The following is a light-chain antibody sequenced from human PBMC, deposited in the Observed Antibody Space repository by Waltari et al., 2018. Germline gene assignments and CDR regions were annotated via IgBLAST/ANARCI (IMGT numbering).Light chain of an antibody. CDR3: QSYDSSLSGPV. J-gene: IGLJ2*01. Sequence: QSVLTQPPSVSGAPGQRVTIPCTGSSSNIGAGYDGHWYQQLPGTAPKLLIYGNSNRPSGVPDRFSGSKSGTSASLAITGLQAEDEADYYCQSYDSSLSGPVFGGGTKLTVL. V-gene: IGLV1-40*01. CDR2: GNS. CDR1: SSNIGAGYD.